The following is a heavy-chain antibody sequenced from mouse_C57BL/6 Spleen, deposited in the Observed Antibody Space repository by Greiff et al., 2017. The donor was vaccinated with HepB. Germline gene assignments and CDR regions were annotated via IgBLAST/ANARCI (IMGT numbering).Heavy chain of an antibody. CDR2: IYPGDGDT. D-gene: IGHD2-1*01. J-gene: IGHJ4*01. CDR3: ARSVYYGNSAMTMDN. V-gene: IGHV1-80*01. CDR1: GYAFSSYW. Sequence: VQLQQSGAELVKPGASVKISCKASGYAFSSYWLNWVKQRPGKGLEWIGQIYPGDGDTNYNGKFKGKATLTADKSSSTAYMQLSSLNTEDSAVYVCARSVYYGNSAMTMDNWGEGASVTVS.